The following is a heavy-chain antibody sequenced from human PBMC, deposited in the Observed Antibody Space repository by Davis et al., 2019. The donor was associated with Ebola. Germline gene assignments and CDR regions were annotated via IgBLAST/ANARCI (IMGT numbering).Heavy chain of an antibody. J-gene: IGHJ4*02. CDR2: ISCTGRT. CDR3: ARSKRCSGYSCQLEPFDY. CDR1: GGSIGDYD. V-gene: IGHV4-59*01. Sequence: PSETLSLTCTVSGGSIGDYDWHWIRQPPGKGLEWIAYISCTGRTRYNFSLKSRVTISLDTSNSQLSLRLSSVTAADTAIYYCARSKRCSGYSCQLEPFDYWGQGTLVTVSS. D-gene: IGHD3-22*01.